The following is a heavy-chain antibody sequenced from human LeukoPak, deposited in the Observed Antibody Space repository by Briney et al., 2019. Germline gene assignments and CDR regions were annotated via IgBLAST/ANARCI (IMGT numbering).Heavy chain of an antibody. Sequence: ASVKVSCKASGYTFTSHYMHWVRQAPGQGLEWMGIINPSGGGTNYAQKFQGRVTMTRDTSTGTVYMELSSLTSEDTAVYYCARVRGAVSDYWGQGTLLTVPS. CDR2: INPSGGGT. V-gene: IGHV1-46*01. CDR1: GYTFTSHY. D-gene: IGHD3-10*01. J-gene: IGHJ4*02. CDR3: ARVRGAVSDY.